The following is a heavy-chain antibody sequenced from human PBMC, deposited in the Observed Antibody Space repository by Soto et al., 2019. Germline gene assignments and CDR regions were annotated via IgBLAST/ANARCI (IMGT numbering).Heavy chain of an antibody. CDR1: GYTFTSYD. D-gene: IGHD3-22*01. CDR2: MNPNSGNT. J-gene: IGHJ4*02. CDR3: AIKMPAIYYLGS. Sequence: ASVKVSCKASGYTFTSYDINWVRQATGQGLEWMGWMNPNSGNTGYAQKFQGKVTITWDMSTSTAYMELSSLRSEDTAVYYCAIKMPAIYYLGSWGQGTQVTVSS. V-gene: IGHV1-8*01.